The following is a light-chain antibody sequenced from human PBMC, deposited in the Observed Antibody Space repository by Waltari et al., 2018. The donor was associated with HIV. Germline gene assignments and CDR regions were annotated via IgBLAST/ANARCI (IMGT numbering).Light chain of an antibody. Sequence: SSELTQTPSVSVSPGQTASITCSGANLGDKYASWYQQRPGQSPVLVIYQDAKRPSGIPERFSGSNSGNTATLTISGAQAMDDADYYCQAWDTATAVFGGGTKLTVL. J-gene: IGLJ2*01. CDR1: NLGDKY. V-gene: IGLV3-1*01. CDR2: QDA. CDR3: QAWDTATAV.